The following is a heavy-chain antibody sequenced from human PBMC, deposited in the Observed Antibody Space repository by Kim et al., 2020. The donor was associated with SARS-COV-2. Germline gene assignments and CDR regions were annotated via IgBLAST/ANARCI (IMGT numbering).Heavy chain of an antibody. CDR3: ARHLYASGSALFDP. D-gene: IGHD3-10*01. J-gene: IGHJ5*02. Sequence: GGSLRLFCAASGFTFSNFDMNWVRQAPGKGLEWASSISGSSNYIYYADSVKGRFTISRDNAKNSLYLQMNSLRGEDTAVYYCARHLYASGSALFDPWGQGTLVTVSS. CDR1: GFTFSNFD. V-gene: IGHV3-21*04. CDR2: ISGSSNYI.